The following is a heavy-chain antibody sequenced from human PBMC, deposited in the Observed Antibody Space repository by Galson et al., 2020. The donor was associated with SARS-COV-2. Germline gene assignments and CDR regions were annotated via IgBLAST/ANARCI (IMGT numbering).Heavy chain of an antibody. CDR2: LSYDGSNK. CDR1: GFTFSSYG. D-gene: IGHD2-2*01. J-gene: IGHJ4*02. V-gene: IGHV3-30*03. Sequence: GESLKISCAASGFTFSSYGMHWVRQAPGKGLEWVAVLSYDGSNKYYADSVKGRFTISRDNSKNTLYLQMNILRPEDTAVYYCATQLLFSFDYWGQGTRVTVSS. CDR3: ATQLLFSFDY.